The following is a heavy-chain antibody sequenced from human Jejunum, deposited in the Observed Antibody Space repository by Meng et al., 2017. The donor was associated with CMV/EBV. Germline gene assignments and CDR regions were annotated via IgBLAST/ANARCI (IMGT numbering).Heavy chain of an antibody. CDR3: VPDIVIVPVSY. CDR2: VFRGGGT. CDR1: AFTVSSGY. V-gene: IGHV3-66*02. D-gene: IGHD2-2*01. Sequence: YVVSAFTVSSGYMPWVRQAPGKGLEWVSAVFRGGGTTYADSVKGRFTVSSDNSKNTVFLQMNSLRTDDTAQYYCVPDIVIVPVSYWGQGTLVTVSS. J-gene: IGHJ4*02.